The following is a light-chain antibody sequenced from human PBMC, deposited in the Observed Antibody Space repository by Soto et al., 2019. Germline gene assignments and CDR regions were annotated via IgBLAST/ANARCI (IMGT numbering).Light chain of an antibody. Sequence: QSVLTQPGSVSGSPGQSVTISCTGTSSDVGAYNFVSWFQQHPGKAPKLIIFRVSTRPSGVPSRFSGSQSCNTASLTISWLQDEEEADYYCCSYAGGYKSVVFGGGTKLTVL. J-gene: IGLJ2*01. V-gene: IGLV2-11*01. CDR1: SSDVGAYNF. CDR2: RVS. CDR3: CSYAGGYKSVV.